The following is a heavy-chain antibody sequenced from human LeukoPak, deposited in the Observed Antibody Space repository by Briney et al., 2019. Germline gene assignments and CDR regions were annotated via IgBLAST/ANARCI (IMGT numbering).Heavy chain of an antibody. J-gene: IGHJ4*02. D-gene: IGHD4-23*01. CDR2: IIPIFGTA. V-gene: IGHV1-69*13. Sequence: ASVKVSCKASGYTYTCYGISWVRQAPGQGLEWMGGIIPIFGTANYAQKFQGRVTITADESTSTAYMELSSLRSEDTAVYYCARDYGGNSYYFDYWGQGTLVTVSS. CDR3: ARDYGGNSYYFDY. CDR1: GYTYTCYG.